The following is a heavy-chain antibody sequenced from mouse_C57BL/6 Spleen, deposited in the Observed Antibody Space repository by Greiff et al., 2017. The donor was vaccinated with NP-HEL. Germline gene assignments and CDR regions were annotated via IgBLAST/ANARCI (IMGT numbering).Heavy chain of an antibody. CDR2: INPNNGGT. CDR3: ARGDYGGY. J-gene: IGHJ3*01. CDR1: GYTFTDYY. D-gene: IGHD2-4*01. V-gene: IGHV1-26*01. Sequence: VQLQQSGPELVKPGASVKISCKASGYTFTDYYMNWVKQSHGKSLEWIGDINPNNGGTSYNQKFKGKATLTVDKSSSTAYMELRSLTSEDSAVYYCARGDYGGYWGQGTLVTVSA.